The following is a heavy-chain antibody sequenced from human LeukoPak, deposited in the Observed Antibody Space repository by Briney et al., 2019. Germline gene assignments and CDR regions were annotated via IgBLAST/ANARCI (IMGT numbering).Heavy chain of an antibody. D-gene: IGHD4-17*01. CDR3: ARDRRTHYGDYSGGDY. V-gene: IGHV1-18*01. CDR2: ISAYNGNT. J-gene: IGHJ4*02. CDR1: GYTFTSYG. Sequence: GASVKVSCKASGYTFTSYGISWVRQAPGQGLEWMGWISAYNGNTNYAQKLQGRVTMTTDTSTSTAYMELRSLRSDDTAVYYCARDRRTHYGDYSGGDYWGQGTLVTVSS.